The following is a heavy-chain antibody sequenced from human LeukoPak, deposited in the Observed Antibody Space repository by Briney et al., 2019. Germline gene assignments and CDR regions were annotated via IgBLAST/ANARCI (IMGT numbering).Heavy chain of an antibody. CDR3: AKDRSGGGDYYFGMDV. D-gene: IGHD6-19*01. V-gene: IGHV3-23*01. CDR1: GLTVSSYA. Sequence: PGGSLRLSCAASGLTVSSYAMSWVRQAPGQGLESVSSISGSGGSTYYADSVKGRFTISRDNSQNTLYLQMNSLRAEDTAVYYCAKDRSGGGDYYFGMDVWGPGTTVTVSS. CDR2: ISGSGGST. J-gene: IGHJ6*02.